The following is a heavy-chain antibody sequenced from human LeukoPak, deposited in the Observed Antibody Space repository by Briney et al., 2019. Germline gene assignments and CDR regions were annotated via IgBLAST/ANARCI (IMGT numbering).Heavy chain of an antibody. CDR2: LNLDGSTT. D-gene: IGHD3-10*01. V-gene: IGHV3-74*01. Sequence: PGGSLRLSCVAPGFIFSKHWMHWVRQAPGKGLVWVSRLNLDGSTTSYADSVKGRFTISRDNAKNTLYLQMNSLRVDDTGVYYCARESSGSYWGWGQGTLVTVSS. CDR3: ARESSGSYWG. J-gene: IGHJ4*02. CDR1: GFIFSKHW.